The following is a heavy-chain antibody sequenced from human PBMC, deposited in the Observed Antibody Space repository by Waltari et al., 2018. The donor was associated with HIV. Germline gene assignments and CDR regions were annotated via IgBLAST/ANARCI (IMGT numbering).Heavy chain of an antibody. Sequence: EVQLVESGGDLVKPGESLRLSCAVSGFPFSSYRMNCVRQAPGKGLEWVSSISSSSTYIYYADSVKGRFSISRDNAKSSLFLQLTSLRADDTAVYFCATDVARGRFDYWGQGTPVTVSS. CDR3: ATDVARGRFDY. J-gene: IGHJ4*02. CDR2: ISSSSTYI. D-gene: IGHD2-15*01. CDR1: GFPFSSYR. V-gene: IGHV3-21*01.